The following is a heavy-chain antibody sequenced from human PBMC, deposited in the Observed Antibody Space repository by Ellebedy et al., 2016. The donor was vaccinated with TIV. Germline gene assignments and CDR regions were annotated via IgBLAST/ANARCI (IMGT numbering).Heavy chain of an antibody. Sequence: GESLKISCVASGFPFRSHEMNWVRQAPGRGLEWVAYISGSGSTVYYGDSVKGRFTISRDNAKNSLYLQVNSLRADDTAVYYCARDGAFTRGWLGFDFWGQGTQVTVSS. V-gene: IGHV3-48*03. CDR3: ARDGAFTRGWLGFDF. CDR1: GFPFRSHE. CDR2: ISGSGSTV. J-gene: IGHJ4*02. D-gene: IGHD6-19*01.